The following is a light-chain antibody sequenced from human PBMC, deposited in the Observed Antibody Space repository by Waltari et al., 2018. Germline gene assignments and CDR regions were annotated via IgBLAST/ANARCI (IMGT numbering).Light chain of an antibody. CDR3: QQRSNWPYT. J-gene: IGKJ2*01. V-gene: IGKV3-11*01. CDR2: AAS. CDR1: QTDRSY. Sequence: EIVLTQSPATVSFSHGVRATLSCRASQTDRSYLAWYQQKPGQAPRLLSFAASSRAPVIPAKCSGSGSGTDFTLTVSNLEPEDVAVYYCQQRSNWPYTFGQGTRVEIK.